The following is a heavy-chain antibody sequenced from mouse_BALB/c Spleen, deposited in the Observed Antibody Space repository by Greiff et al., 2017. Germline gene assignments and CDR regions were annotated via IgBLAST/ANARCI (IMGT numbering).Heavy chain of an antibody. J-gene: IGHJ4*01. CDR3: TSYYGSSPYYAMDY. CDR1: GYSFTSYW. D-gene: IGHD1-1*01. Sequence: VQLQQSGTVLARPGASVKMSCKASGYSFTSYWMHWVKQRPGQGLEWIGAIYPGNSDTSYNQKFKGKAKLTAVTSASTAYMELSSLTNEDSAVYCCTSYYGSSPYYAMDYWGQGTSVTVAS. CDR2: IYPGNSDT. V-gene: IGHV1-5*01.